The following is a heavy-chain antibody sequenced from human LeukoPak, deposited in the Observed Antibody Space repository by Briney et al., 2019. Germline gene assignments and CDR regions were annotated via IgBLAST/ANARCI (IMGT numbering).Heavy chain of an antibody. D-gene: IGHD2-15*01. Sequence: GGSLRLSCAASGFTFTTYSMTWVRQAPGGGLEWMARIKEDGSDIHYVDSVKGRFTISRDNARNSLYLQMNSLRAEDTAVYYCAREWWFLDYWGQGTLVTVSS. V-gene: IGHV3-7*05. CDR3: AREWWFLDY. CDR2: IKEDGSDI. CDR1: GFTFTTYS. J-gene: IGHJ4*02.